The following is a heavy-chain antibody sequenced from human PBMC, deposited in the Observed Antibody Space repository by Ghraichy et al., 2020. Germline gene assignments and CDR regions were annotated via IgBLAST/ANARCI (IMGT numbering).Heavy chain of an antibody. CDR3: ARGGYYDSSGYRGRFDY. J-gene: IGHJ4*02. D-gene: IGHD3-22*01. Sequence: SCAASGFTFSSYSMNWVRQAPGKGLEWVSHISTSSSTIYYADSVKGRFTISRDNAKNALDLQMNSLRDEDTAVYYCARGGYYDSSGYRGRFDYWGQGTLVTVS. CDR2: ISTSSSTI. CDR1: GFTFSSYS. V-gene: IGHV3-48*02.